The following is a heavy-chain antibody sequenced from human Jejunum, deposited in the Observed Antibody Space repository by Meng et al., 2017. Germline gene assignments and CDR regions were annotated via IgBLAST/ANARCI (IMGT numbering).Heavy chain of an antibody. Sequence: SETLSLTCIVPGGSITSHYWSWIRQPPGKGLEWIGYTNYSGSTNYNPSLKSRVTISVDTSKNQFSLKLTSVTAADTAVYYCARDLRASSGWSPYYYYGMDVWGQGTTVTVSS. CDR2: TNYSGST. CDR3: ARDLRASSGWSPYYYYGMDV. V-gene: IGHV4-59*11. D-gene: IGHD6-19*01. CDR1: GGSITSHY. J-gene: IGHJ6*02.